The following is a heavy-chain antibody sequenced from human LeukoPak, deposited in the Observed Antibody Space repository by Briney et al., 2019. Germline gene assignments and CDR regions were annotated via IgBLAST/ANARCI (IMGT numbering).Heavy chain of an antibody. CDR1: GGSISSYY. CDR3: ASSIFGVVPPAY. Sequence: PSETLSLTCTVSGGSISSYYWSWIRQPPGKGLEWIGRIYSSGSTTYNPSLKGRVTMSVDTSKNQFSLNLSSVTAADTAVYYCASSIFGVVPPAYWGQGTLVTVSS. V-gene: IGHV4-4*07. CDR2: IYSSGST. J-gene: IGHJ4*02. D-gene: IGHD3-3*01.